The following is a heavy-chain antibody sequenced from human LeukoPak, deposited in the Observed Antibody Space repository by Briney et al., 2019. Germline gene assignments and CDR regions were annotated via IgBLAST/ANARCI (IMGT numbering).Heavy chain of an antibody. V-gene: IGHV3-66*01. D-gene: IGHD3-10*01. CDR1: GFTVSSNY. Sequence: GGSLRLSCAASGFTVSSNYMSWVRQAPGKGLVWVSVIYSGGSTYYADSVKGRFTISRDNSKNTLYLQMNSLRAEDTAVYYCAWDSYGSGEDYWGQGTLVTVSS. CDR2: IYSGGST. CDR3: AWDSYGSGEDY. J-gene: IGHJ4*02.